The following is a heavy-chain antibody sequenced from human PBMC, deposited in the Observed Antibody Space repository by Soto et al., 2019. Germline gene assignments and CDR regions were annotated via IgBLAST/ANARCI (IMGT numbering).Heavy chain of an antibody. Sequence: QVQLVQSGAEVKKPGSSVKVSCKASGGNLSSYTFSWVRQAPGQGLEWMGRVIPNLGVTNYAKKFQGRFTIVVATSTSNADMELNSLRYEDTDVYYCARDKGYCSDTSCPDFDYWGQGTLVTVSS. CDR1: GGNLSSYT. CDR2: VIPNLGVT. D-gene: IGHD2-15*01. J-gene: IGHJ4*02. V-gene: IGHV1-69*08. CDR3: ARDKGYCSDTSCPDFDY.